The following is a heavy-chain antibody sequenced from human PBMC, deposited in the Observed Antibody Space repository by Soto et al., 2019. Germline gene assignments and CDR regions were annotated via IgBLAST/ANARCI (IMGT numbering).Heavy chain of an antibody. CDR1: GFTVSSNY. V-gene: IGHV3-66*01. J-gene: IGHJ4*02. Sequence: GGSLRLSCAASGFTVSSNYMSWVRQAPGKGLEWVSVIYSGGSTYYADSVKGRFTISRDNSKNTLYLQMNSLRAEDTAVYYCARSATYYYDSSGYYPLDYWGQGTLVTVSS. D-gene: IGHD3-22*01. CDR2: IYSGGST. CDR3: ARSATYYYDSSGYYPLDY.